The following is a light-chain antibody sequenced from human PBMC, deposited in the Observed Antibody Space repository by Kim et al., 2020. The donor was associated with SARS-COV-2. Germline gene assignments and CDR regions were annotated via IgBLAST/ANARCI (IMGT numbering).Light chain of an antibody. CDR1: EYICTW. J-gene: IGKJ3*01. Sequence: ASVGDRVTISCRASEYICTWVAWYQQQPEKAPKLLISDASSLQPGVPPRFSASGSGTDFTLTISSLQPEDFATYFWQKHNSFPLTFGRGTRVDIK. V-gene: IGKV1-12*01. CDR2: DAS. CDR3: QKHNSFPLT.